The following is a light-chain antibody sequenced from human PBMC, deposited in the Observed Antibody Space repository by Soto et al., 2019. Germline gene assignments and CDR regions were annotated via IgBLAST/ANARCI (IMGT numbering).Light chain of an antibody. J-gene: IGLJ2*01. CDR1: SSDIGGYNY. CDR3: SSYAGSNNVV. V-gene: IGLV2-8*01. CDR2: EVS. Sequence: QPVLTQPPSASGSPGQSVTISCTGTSSDIGGYNYVSWYQQHPGKAPKLMISEVSKRPSGVPDRFSGSKSGNTASLTVSGLQAEDEADYYCSSYAGSNNVVFGGGTKLTVL.